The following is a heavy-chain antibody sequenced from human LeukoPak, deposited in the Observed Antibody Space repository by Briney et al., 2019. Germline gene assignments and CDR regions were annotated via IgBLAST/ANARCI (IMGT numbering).Heavy chain of an antibody. J-gene: IGHJ4*02. CDR2: INHSGST. Sequence: SETLSLTCAVYGGSFSGYYWSWIRQPPRKGLEWIGEINHSGSTNYNPSLKSRVTISVDTSKNQFSLKLSSVTAADTAVYYCARVRNYDYVWGSYRYLYYFDYWGQGTLVTVSS. V-gene: IGHV4-34*01. CDR3: ARVRNYDYVWGSYRYLYYFDY. CDR1: GGSFSGYY. D-gene: IGHD3-16*02.